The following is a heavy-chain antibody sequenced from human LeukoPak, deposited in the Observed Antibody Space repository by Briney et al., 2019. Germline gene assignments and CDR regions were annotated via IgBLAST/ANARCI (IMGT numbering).Heavy chain of an antibody. CDR1: GYTFTSYG. J-gene: IGHJ4*02. Sequence: ASVKVSCKASGYTFTSYGISWVRQAPGQGLEWMGWISAYNGNTNYAQKLQGRVTMTTDTSTSTAYMELRSLRSDDTAVYYCARDMDSSGYHSPVDYWGQGTLVTVSS. D-gene: IGHD3-22*01. CDR2: ISAYNGNT. V-gene: IGHV1-18*01. CDR3: ARDMDSSGYHSPVDY.